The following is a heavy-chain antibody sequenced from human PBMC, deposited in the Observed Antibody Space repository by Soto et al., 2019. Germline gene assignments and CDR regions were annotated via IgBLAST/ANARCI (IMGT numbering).Heavy chain of an antibody. J-gene: IGHJ6*02. CDR3: AKDKGDNWNLRSYYYYSGMDV. D-gene: IGHD1-1*01. CDR1: GFTFSSYG. Sequence: QVQLVESGGGVVQPGRSLRLSCAASGFTFSSYGMHWVRQAPGMGLEWVAVISYDGSNKYYADSVKGRFTISRDNSKNTLYLQMNSLRAEDTAVYYCAKDKGDNWNLRSYYYYSGMDVWGQGTTVTVSS. V-gene: IGHV3-30*18. CDR2: ISYDGSNK.